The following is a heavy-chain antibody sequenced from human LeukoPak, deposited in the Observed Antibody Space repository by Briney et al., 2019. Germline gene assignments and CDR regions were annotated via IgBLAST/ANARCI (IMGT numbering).Heavy chain of an antibody. CDR3: ARDYADYVGYFFFDY. V-gene: IGHV3-23*01. J-gene: IGHJ4*02. D-gene: IGHD4-17*01. CDR1: GFTFSSYS. Sequence: GGSLRLSCAASGFTFSSYSMNWVRQAPGKGLEWVSSITGGGETTYYADSAKGRFTISRDNSQNTLYLQMNTLRAEDTGVYYCARDYADYVGYFFFDYWGQGTLVTVSS. CDR2: ITGGGETT.